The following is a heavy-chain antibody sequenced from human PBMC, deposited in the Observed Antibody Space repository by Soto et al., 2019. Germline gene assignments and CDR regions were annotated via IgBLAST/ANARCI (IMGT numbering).Heavy chain of an antibody. CDR2: IYYSGST. V-gene: IGHV4-59*01. Sequence: SETLSLTCTVSGGSISSYYWSWIRQPPGKGLEWIGYIYYSGSTNYNPSLKSRVTISVDTSKNQFSLKLSSVTAADTAVYYCARDQLYSSSEVGYYYGMDVWGQGTTVTSP. J-gene: IGHJ6*02. D-gene: IGHD6-6*01. CDR3: ARDQLYSSSEVGYYYGMDV. CDR1: GGSISSYY.